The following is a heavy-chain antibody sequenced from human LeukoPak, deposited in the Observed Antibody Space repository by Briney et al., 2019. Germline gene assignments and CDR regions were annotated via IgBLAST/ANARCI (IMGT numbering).Heavy chain of an antibody. V-gene: IGHV4-34*01. CDR2: ISHSGST. D-gene: IGHD1-26*01. Sequence: SETLSLTCAVYGGSFSGYFWSYIRQPPGKGLEWLGEISHSGSTNCSPSLKSRVTISVDTSKNQFSLKLSSVTAADTAVYYCARALHGGSYFLDYWGQGTLVTVSS. CDR1: GGSFSGYF. J-gene: IGHJ4*02. CDR3: ARALHGGSYFLDY.